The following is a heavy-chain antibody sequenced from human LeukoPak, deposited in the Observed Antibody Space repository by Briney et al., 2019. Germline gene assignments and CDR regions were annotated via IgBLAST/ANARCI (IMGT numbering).Heavy chain of an antibody. J-gene: IGHJ6*03. Sequence: PSGTLSLTCAVSGGSISSSSWWSWVRQPPGKGLEWIGEIYHSGSTNYNPSLKSRVTISVDTSKNQFSLKLSSVTAADTAVYYCARSVHCSSTSCYKNYYYYMDVWGKGTTVTVSS. D-gene: IGHD2-2*02. CDR2: IYHSGST. V-gene: IGHV4-4*02. CDR3: ARSVHCSSTSCYKNYYYYMDV. CDR1: GGSISSSSW.